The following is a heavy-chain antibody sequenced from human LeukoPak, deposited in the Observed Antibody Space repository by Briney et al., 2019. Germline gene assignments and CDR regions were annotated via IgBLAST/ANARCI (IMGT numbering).Heavy chain of an antibody. Sequence: ASVKVSCKASGYTFTSYAMHWVRQAPGQRLEWMGWINAGNGNTKYSQKFQGGVTITRDTSASTAYMELSSLRSEDTAVYYCARVGCSGGSCYSGFDYWGQGTLVTVSS. V-gene: IGHV1-3*01. D-gene: IGHD2-15*01. CDR3: ARVGCSGGSCYSGFDY. CDR1: GYTFTSYA. CDR2: INAGNGNT. J-gene: IGHJ4*02.